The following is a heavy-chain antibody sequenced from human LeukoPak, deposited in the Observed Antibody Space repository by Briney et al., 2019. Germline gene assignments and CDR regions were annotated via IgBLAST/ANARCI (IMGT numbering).Heavy chain of an antibody. D-gene: IGHD6-19*01. J-gene: IGHJ6*02. CDR2: INTVIGTP. CDR1: GHTFTSYA. CDR3: AREGIAVAGYYYYGMDV. Sequence: ASVKVSCKASGHTFTSYAMNWVRRAPGQGLEWMGWINTVIGTPTYAQGFPGRFVFSLDTSVSTAYLQLSSLKAEDTAVYYCAREGIAVAGYYYYGMDVWGQGTTVTVSS. V-gene: IGHV7-4-1*02.